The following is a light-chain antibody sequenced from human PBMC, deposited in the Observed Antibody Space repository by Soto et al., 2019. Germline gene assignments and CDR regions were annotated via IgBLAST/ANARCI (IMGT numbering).Light chain of an antibody. V-gene: IGKV3-20*01. CDR2: GSS. J-gene: IGKJ1*01. CDR3: QQYAGSPIT. CDR1: QGVSISY. Sequence: EIVLTQSPRTLSLSPGERATLSFSASQGVSISYLAWYQHKPGQAPRLLIYGSSTRATGIPDRFSGSGSGTDFTLTISRLEPEDFAVYYCQQYAGSPITFGQGTKVDIK.